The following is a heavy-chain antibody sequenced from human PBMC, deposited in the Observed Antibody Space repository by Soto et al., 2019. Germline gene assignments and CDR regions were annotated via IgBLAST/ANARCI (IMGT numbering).Heavy chain of an antibody. CDR2: INPSGGST. CDR3: ARGGIVLMVYAIRPASDFDY. J-gene: IGHJ4*02. Sequence: ASVKVSCKASGYTFTSYYMHWVRQAPGQGLEWMGIINPSGGSTSYAQKFQGRVTMTRDTSTSTVYTELGSLRSEDTAVYYCARGGIVLMVYAIRPASDFDYWGQGTLVTVSS. CDR1: GYTFTSYY. V-gene: IGHV1-46*01. D-gene: IGHD2-8*01.